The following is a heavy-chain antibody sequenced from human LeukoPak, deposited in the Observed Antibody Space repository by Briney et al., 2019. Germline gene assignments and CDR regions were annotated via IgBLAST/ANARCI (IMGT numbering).Heavy chain of an antibody. V-gene: IGHV1-58*02. J-gene: IGHJ6*02. D-gene: IGHD1-14*01. Sequence: GASVKVSCKASGFTFLSSPMHWVRQARGQRLEWIGWIVVGSGNTNYAQKFQGRVTITRDMSTSTAYMELSSLRSEDTAVYYCARRNDYYGMDVWGQGTTVTVSS. CDR3: ARRNDYYGMDV. CDR1: GFTFLSSP. CDR2: IVVGSGNT.